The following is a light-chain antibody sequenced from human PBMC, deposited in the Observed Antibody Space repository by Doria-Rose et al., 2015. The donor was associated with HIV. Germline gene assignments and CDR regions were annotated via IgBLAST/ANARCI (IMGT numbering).Light chain of an antibody. Sequence: TQSPGTLSLSPGERATLSCRASQSFSSTYLACYQQKPGQAPSLLSYDGSTRATGIPDRFSASGSGSDFTLTINRLEPEDFALYYCHQYGTSWTFGQGTRLEI. CDR2: DGS. CDR1: QSFSSTY. J-gene: IGKJ1*01. CDR3: HQYGTSWT. V-gene: IGKV3-20*01.